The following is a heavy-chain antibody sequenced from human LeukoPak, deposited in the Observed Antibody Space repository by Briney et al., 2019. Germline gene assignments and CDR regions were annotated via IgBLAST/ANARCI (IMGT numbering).Heavy chain of an antibody. V-gene: IGHV3-33*01. CDR3: ARDPSRTIDY. CDR1: GFTFSNCG. D-gene: IGHD1-7*01. Sequence: PGGSLRLSCAASGFTFSNCGIHWVRQAAGKGLEWVAAIWYDGSKKCYADSVKGRFTISRDNSKNTASLLLSSLRAEDTAVYYCARDPSRTIDYWGQGTLVTVSS. J-gene: IGHJ4*02. CDR2: IWYDGSKK.